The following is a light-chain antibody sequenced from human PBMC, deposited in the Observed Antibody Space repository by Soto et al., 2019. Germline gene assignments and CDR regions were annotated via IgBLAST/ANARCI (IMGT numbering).Light chain of an antibody. J-gene: IGKJ5*01. Sequence: EIVMTQSPATLALSPGERATLSCRGSQSVRSHLVWYQQKRGKAPRVXIYEASNRATGIPARFSGSGSGTEFTLTISSLEPEDFAVYYCQQRSDWPITFGQGTRLEIK. CDR3: QQRSDWPIT. CDR2: EAS. CDR1: QSVRSH. V-gene: IGKV3-11*01.